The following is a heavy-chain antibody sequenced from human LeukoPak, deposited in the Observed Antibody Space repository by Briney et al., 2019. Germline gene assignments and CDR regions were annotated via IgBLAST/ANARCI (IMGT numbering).Heavy chain of an antibody. D-gene: IGHD2-21*02. V-gene: IGHV4-59*01. J-gene: IGHJ4*02. CDR3: ARVVGDYYFDY. CDR1: GGSISSYY. CDR2: IYYSGST. Sequence: SETLSLTCTVSGGSISSYYSSWLRQPPGKGLEWIGDIYYSGSTNYNPSPKSRVTISVDTSKSQFSLKLSSGTAADTAVYYCARVVGDYYFDYWGQGTLVTVSS.